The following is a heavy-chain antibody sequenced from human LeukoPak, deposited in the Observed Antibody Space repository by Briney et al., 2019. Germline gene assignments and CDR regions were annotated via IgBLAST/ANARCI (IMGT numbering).Heavy chain of an antibody. CDR3: ARVRFCTGGSCLRGFDP. J-gene: IGHJ5*02. CDR1: GYTFTNYD. CDR2: MNPNSGNT. Sequence: ASVKISCKASGYTFTNYDINWVRQATGQGLEWMGWMNPNSGNTGYAQKFQGRVTMTRNTSISTAYMELSSLRSEDTAVYYCARVRFCTGGSCLRGFDPWGQGTLVTVSS. D-gene: IGHD2-15*01. V-gene: IGHV1-8*01.